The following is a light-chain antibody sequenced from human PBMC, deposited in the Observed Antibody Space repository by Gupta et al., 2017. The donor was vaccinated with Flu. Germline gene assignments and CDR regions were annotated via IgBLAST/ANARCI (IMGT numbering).Light chain of an antibody. CDR1: QGISSA. Sequence: DRVTITCRASQGISSALAWYQQKPGKAPKLLIYDASSLESGVPSRFSGSGSGTDFTLTISSLQPEDFATYYCQQFNNYPQVTFGGGTKVEIK. J-gene: IGKJ4*01. CDR2: DAS. CDR3: QQFNNYPQVT. V-gene: IGKV1D-13*01.